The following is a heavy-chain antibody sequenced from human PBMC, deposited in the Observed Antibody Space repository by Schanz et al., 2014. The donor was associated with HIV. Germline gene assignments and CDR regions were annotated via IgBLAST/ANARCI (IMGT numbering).Heavy chain of an antibody. D-gene: IGHD6-19*01. CDR2: RSYDGFSK. CDR1: GFTFSDYA. V-gene: IGHV3-30-3*01. Sequence: IQLLESGGGLVQPGGSLRLSCAASGFTFSDYAMSWVRQAPGKGLEWVAARSYDGFSKYYADSGKGRFTISRDYSKNSLDLEVSSLRTEDTAIYFCAREGGTSGRNGYFDSWGQGALVTVSS. J-gene: IGHJ4*02. CDR3: AREGGTSGRNGYFDS.